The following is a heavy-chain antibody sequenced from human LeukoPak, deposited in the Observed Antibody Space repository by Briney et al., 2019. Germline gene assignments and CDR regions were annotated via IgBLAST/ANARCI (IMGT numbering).Heavy chain of an antibody. CDR1: GGSISSYY. CDR2: IYYSGST. Sequence: SETQSLTCTVSGGSISSYYWSWIRQPPGKGLEWIGYIYYSGSTNYNPSLKSRVTISVDTSKNRFSLKLSSVTAADTAVYYCAGFIRYCSGGSCSSAFDIWGQGTMVTVSS. D-gene: IGHD2-15*01. J-gene: IGHJ3*02. CDR3: AGFIRYCSGGSCSSAFDI. V-gene: IGHV4-59*01.